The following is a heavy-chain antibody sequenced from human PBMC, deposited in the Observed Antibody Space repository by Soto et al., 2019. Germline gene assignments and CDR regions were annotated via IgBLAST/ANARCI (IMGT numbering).Heavy chain of an antibody. D-gene: IGHD3-3*01. J-gene: IGHJ4*02. CDR2: ISGSGGST. Sequence: GGSLRLSCAASGFTFSSYAMSWVRQAPGKGLEWVSAISGSGGSTYYADSVKGRFTISRDNSKNTLYLQMNSLRAEDSAVDYCAKDTNYDFGGGYSAYWGQGTLVTVSS. CDR1: GFTFSSYA. CDR3: AKDTNYDFGGGYSAY. V-gene: IGHV3-23*01.